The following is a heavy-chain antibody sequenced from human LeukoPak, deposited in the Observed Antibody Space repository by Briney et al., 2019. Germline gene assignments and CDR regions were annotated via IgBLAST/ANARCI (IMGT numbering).Heavy chain of an antibody. Sequence: PSETVALICTVSGGSISTTSYYWGWIRQPPGKGLECIGNIYSSGTTYYNPSLKSRVTISIDTSKSQFSLRLNSVTAADTAVYYCVQNIPGTIEHWGQGALGTASS. V-gene: IGHV4-39*01. CDR1: GGSISTTSYY. J-gene: IGHJ1*01. CDR2: IYSSGTT. D-gene: IGHD1-7*01. CDR3: VQNIPGTIEH.